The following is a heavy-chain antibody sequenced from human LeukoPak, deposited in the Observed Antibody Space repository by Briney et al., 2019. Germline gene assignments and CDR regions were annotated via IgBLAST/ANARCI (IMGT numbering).Heavy chain of an antibody. CDR2: ISSSSSTT. D-gene: IGHD2-2*01. Sequence: GGSLRLSCAASGFTFSSYSMNWVRQAPGKGLEWVSYISSSSSTTYYADSVKGRFTISRDNAKNSLYLQMNSLRAEDTAVYYCAREFAAADYYYGMDVWGQGTTVTVSS. CDR3: AREFAAADYYYGMDV. CDR1: GFTFSSYS. J-gene: IGHJ6*02. V-gene: IGHV3-48*01.